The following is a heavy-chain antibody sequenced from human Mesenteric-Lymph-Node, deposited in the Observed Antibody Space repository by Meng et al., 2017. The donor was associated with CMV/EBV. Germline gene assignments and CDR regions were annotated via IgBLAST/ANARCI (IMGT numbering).Heavy chain of an antibody. Sequence: GGSLRLSCAASGFTFSNYWMSWVRQAPGKGLEWVANIKQDGSDRYYVDSVKGRFTMSRDNAKNSLYLQMNSLRAEDTAVYYCARAVVVPATNSDYYYGMDVWGQGTTVTVSS. D-gene: IGHD2-2*01. J-gene: IGHJ6*02. CDR2: IKQDGSDR. CDR3: ARAVVVPATNSDYYYGMDV. CDR1: GFTFSNYW. V-gene: IGHV3-7*01.